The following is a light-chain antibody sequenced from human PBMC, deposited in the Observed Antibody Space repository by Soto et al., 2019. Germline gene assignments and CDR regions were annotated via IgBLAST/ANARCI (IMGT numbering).Light chain of an antibody. V-gene: IGKV3-15*01. J-gene: IGKJ2*01. CDR3: QQYDDWPPPYT. CDR2: GAS. CDR1: QSVSSN. Sequence: EIVMTQSPATLSVSPGERATLSCRASQSVSSNLAWYQQKPGQAPRLPIYGASTRATGIPARISGSGSGTEFTLTISSLQSEDFAVYYCQQYDDWPPPYTFGQGTKLEI.